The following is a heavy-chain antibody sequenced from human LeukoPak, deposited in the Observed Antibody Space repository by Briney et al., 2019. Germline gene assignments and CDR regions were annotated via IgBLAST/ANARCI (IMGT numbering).Heavy chain of an antibody. CDR1: GYAFTNCY. Sequence: GASVKVSCKACGYAFTNCYMHWVRQAPGQGLAGMGIINPSGGSRSTSYAQKFQGRVTMTRDTSTSTVYMELSSLRSEDTAVYYCARALAPFGSGSYAFDCWGQGTLVTVSS. CDR2: INPSGGSRST. CDR3: ARALAPFGSGSYAFDC. J-gene: IGHJ4*02. V-gene: IGHV1-46*01. D-gene: IGHD3-10*01.